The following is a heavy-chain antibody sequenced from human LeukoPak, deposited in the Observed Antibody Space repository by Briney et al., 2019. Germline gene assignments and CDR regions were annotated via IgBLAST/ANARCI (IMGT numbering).Heavy chain of an antibody. V-gene: IGHV3-30*02. CDR2: IWYGGSNK. J-gene: IGHJ4*02. CDR3: AKPSNQYSGYDYYFDY. D-gene: IGHD5-12*01. CDR1: GFTFSSYG. Sequence: PGGSLRLSCAASGFTFSSYGMHWVRQAPGKGLEWVAVIWYGGSNKYYADSVKGRFTISRDNSKNTLYLQMNSLRAEDTAVYYCAKPSNQYSGYDYYFDYWGQGTLVTVSS.